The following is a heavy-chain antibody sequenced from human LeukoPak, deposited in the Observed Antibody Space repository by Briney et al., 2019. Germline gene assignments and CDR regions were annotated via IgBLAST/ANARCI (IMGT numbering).Heavy chain of an antibody. D-gene: IGHD3-10*01. J-gene: IGHJ4*02. CDR3: AKGPMVRGVIPGTVY. CDR1: GFTFSSYA. Sequence: GGSLRLSCAASGFTFSSYAMSWVRQAPGKGLEWVSVISGNGGSTYYADSVKGRFTISRDNSKNTLYLQVNSLRAEDTAVYYCAKGPMVRGVIPGTVYWGQGTLVTVSS. V-gene: IGHV3-23*01. CDR2: ISGNGGST.